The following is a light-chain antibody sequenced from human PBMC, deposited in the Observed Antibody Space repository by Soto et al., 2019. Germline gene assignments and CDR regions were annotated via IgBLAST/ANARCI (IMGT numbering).Light chain of an antibody. CDR2: WAS. V-gene: IGKV4-1*01. Sequence: DIVMTQSPDSLAVSLGERATINCKSSQSVLYSSTNKNNLAGYQKKPGQPPNLLIYWASTRESGVPDRFSGSGSGTDFTLTISSLQAEDVAVYYCQQYYSTPFTFGPGTKVDIK. CDR3: QQYYSTPFT. CDR1: QSVLYSSTNKNN. J-gene: IGKJ3*01.